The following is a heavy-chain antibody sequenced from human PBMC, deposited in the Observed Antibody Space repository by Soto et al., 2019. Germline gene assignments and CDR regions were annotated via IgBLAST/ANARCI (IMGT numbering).Heavy chain of an antibody. D-gene: IGHD2-8*02. CDR3: ARHEGWTGPDQ. CDR2: IFHDGNT. CDR1: GASIGSGGW. V-gene: IGHV4-4*02. J-gene: IGHJ5*02. Sequence: SETLSLTCAVSGASIGSGGWWSWVRQPPGRGLEWIAEIFHDGNTNYSPSLKSRVTISVDKSQNQFSLNVYSVTAADTAVYYCARHEGWTGPDQWGQGTLVTVSS.